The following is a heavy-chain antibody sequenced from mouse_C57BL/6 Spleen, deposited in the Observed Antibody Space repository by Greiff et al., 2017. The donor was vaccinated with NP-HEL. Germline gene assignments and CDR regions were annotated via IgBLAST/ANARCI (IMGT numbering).Heavy chain of an antibody. D-gene: IGHD2-2*01. Sequence: EVQLVESGGGLVKPGGSLKLSCAASGSTFSDYGMHWVRQAPEKGLEWVAYISSGSSTIYYADTVKGRFTISRDNAKNTLFLQMTSLRSEDTAMYYCATGLRPYYFDYWGQGTTLTVSS. CDR1: GSTFSDYG. V-gene: IGHV5-17*01. CDR3: ATGLRPYYFDY. J-gene: IGHJ2*01. CDR2: ISSGSSTI.